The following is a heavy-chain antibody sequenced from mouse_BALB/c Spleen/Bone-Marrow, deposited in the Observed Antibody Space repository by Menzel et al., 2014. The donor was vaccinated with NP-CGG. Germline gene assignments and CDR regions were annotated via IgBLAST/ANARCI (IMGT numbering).Heavy chain of an antibody. CDR2: ISSGSSTI. Sequence: EVQVVESGGGLVQPGGSRKLSCAASGFTFSSFGMHWVRQAPEKGLEWVAYISSGSSTIYYADTVKGRFTTSRDNPKNTLFLQMTSLRSEDTAMYYCARDVPLYDVGYFDYWGQGTTLTVSS. CDR1: GFTFSSFG. V-gene: IGHV5-17*02. CDR3: ARDVPLYDVGYFDY. J-gene: IGHJ2*01. D-gene: IGHD2-14*01.